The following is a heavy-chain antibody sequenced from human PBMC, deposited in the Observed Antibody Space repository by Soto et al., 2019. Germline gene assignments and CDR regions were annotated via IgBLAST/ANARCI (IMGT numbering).Heavy chain of an antibody. J-gene: IGHJ4*02. V-gene: IGHV3-23*01. D-gene: IGHD6-13*01. CDR1: GFTFSSYA. CDR2: FSSSGGSGGTT. Sequence: EVQLLESGRGLVQPGGSLRLSCAASGFTFSSYAMSWVRQAPGKGLEWVSSFSSSGGSGGTTYYADSVKGRFTLSRDNSKNTLFLQMNSLGAEDTAVYYCAKDGAAAAGTLSYFDYWGQGILVTVSS. CDR3: AKDGAAAAGTLSYFDY.